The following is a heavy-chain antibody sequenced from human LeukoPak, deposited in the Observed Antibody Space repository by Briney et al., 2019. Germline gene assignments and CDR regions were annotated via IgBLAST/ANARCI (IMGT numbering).Heavy chain of an antibody. V-gene: IGHV4-39*07. J-gene: IGHJ3*02. CDR3: ARGPASYYYDSSGPPRAFDI. CDR1: GASISSTSYY. Sequence: SETLSLTCSVSGASISSTSYYWGWIRQPPGKGLEWVGEINHSGSTNYNPSLKSRVTISVDTSKNQFSLKLSSVTAADTAVYYCARGPASYYYDSSGPPRAFDIWGQGTMVTVSS. CDR2: INHSGST. D-gene: IGHD3-22*01.